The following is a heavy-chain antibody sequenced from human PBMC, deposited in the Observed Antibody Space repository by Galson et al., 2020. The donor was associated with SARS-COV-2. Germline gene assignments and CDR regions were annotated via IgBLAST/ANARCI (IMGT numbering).Heavy chain of an antibody. J-gene: IGHJ4*02. CDR3: ARDPPGRGCAFAW. CDR2: IWSDENKK. D-gene: IGHD6-19*01. CDR1: GFNFKIDA. Sequence: GGSLSLSCGASGFNFKIDAMHWVRQAQGKGLEWVAMIWSDENKKYYAESVKGRFTISRDNSQNMLYLQMDGLRVEDTAVYFCARDPPGRGCAFAWCGQGTQVAVSS. V-gene: IGHV3-33*01.